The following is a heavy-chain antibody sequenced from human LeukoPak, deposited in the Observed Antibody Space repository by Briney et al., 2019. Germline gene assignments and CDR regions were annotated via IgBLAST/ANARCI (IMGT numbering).Heavy chain of an antibody. CDR1: GGSISSYY. D-gene: IGHD2-8*01. CDR3: ARRKYGVGYDP. J-gene: IGHJ5*02. Sequence: SETLSLTCTVSGGSISSYYWSWIRQPPGKGLEWIGNVYSHGSTFYSPSLKGRVTMSVDASKNQFSLRLSSLSAADTAVYYCARRKYGVGYDPWGQGTLVTVSS. V-gene: IGHV4-59*04. CDR2: VYSHGST.